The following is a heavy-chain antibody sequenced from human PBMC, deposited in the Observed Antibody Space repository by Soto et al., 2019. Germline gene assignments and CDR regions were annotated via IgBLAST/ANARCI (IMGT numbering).Heavy chain of an antibody. D-gene: IGHD2-2*01. CDR3: GRCTSTSCHLGSDY. V-gene: IGHV3-30-3*01. CDR1: GFTFSSYA. CDR2: ISHDGINK. Sequence: QVLLVDSGGGVVQPGRSLRLSCAASGFTFSSYAMNWVRQAPGKGLEWVALISHDGINKYYADSVRGRFTISRDSSTNTLYLQMNSLRAADTAVYYCGRCTSTSCHLGSDYWGQETLVTVSS. J-gene: IGHJ4*02.